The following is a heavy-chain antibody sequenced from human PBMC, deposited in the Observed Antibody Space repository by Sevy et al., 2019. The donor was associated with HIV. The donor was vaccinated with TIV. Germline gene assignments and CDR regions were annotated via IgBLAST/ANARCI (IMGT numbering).Heavy chain of an antibody. D-gene: IGHD3-10*01. CDR1: GFTFSGYG. Sequence: GGSLRLSCAASGFTFSGYGMHWVRQAPGKGLEWVAVISYDGSNKYYADSVKGRFTISRDNSKNTLYLQMNSLRAEDTAVYYCAKVWFGELLTSHFDYWGQGTLVTVSS. V-gene: IGHV3-30*18. J-gene: IGHJ4*02. CDR2: ISYDGSNK. CDR3: AKVWFGELLTSHFDY.